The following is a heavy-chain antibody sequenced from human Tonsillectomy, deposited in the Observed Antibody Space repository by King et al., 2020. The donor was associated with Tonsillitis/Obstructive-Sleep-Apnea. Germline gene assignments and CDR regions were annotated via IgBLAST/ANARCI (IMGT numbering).Heavy chain of an antibody. Sequence: VQLQQWGAGLLKPSETLSLTCAVYGGSFRGYYWSWIRQPPGKGLEWIGEINHSGSTNSNPSLKSRVTISVDTSKHQFSLTLSSVTAADTAVYYCARGYSSSSYNWFDPWGQGTLVTVSS. D-gene: IGHD6-6*01. CDR3: ARGYSSSSYNWFDP. CDR1: GGSFRGYY. CDR2: INHSGST. V-gene: IGHV4-34*01. J-gene: IGHJ5*02.